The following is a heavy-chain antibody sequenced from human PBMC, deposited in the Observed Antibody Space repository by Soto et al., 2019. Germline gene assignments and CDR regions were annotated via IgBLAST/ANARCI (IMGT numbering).Heavy chain of an antibody. CDR2: ISSNGGST. CDR3: ARQVSGSYYVDY. Sequence: EVQLVESGGGLVQPGGSLRLSCAASGFTFSSYAMHWVRQAPGKGLEYVSAISSNGGSTYYANSVKGRFTISRDNSKKTLYLHTGSLRAEDMAVYYCARQVSGSYYVDYFGQATLVTVSS. CDR1: GFTFSSYA. V-gene: IGHV3-64*01. D-gene: IGHD1-26*01. J-gene: IGHJ4*02.